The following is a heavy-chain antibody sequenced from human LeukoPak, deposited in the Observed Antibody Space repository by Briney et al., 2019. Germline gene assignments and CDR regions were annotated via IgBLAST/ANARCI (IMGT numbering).Heavy chain of an antibody. V-gene: IGHV4-34*01. J-gene: IGHJ4*02. Sequence: SETLSLTCAVYGGSFSGYYGSWIRQPPGKGLEGIDEINHSGSTNYNPSLKSRVTISVDTSKNQFSLKLRSVTAADTAVYYCARGRVEVGATYYFDYWGQGTLVTVSS. D-gene: IGHD1-26*01. CDR3: ARGRVEVGATYYFDY. CDR1: GGSFSGYY. CDR2: INHSGST.